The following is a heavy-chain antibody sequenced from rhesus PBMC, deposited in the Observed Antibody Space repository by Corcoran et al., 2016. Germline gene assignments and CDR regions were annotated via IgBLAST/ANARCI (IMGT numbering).Heavy chain of an antibody. D-gene: IGHD4-35*01. CDR1: GGSVSSHD. V-gene: IGHV4-173*01. CDR3: ARNFYGNYGLYNSLDV. Sequence: QLQLQESGPGLVKPSETLSLTCAVSGGSVSSHDWTWIRQPPGKGLEWLGRISQSGGKTHYTPSLMSRVTISTDTSKNHFSLKLNSVTAADTAVYYCARNFYGNYGLYNSLDVWGRGVLVTVSS. J-gene: IGHJ5-2*02. CDR2: ISQSGGKT.